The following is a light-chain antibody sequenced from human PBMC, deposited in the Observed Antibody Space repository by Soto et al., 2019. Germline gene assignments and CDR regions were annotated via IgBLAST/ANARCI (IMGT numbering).Light chain of an antibody. V-gene: IGLV2-14*03. CDR2: DVT. J-gene: IGLJ1*01. CDR3: FSYTSFDTYV. Sequence: QLVLTQPASVSASPGQSITISCTGTSTDIGAYKFVSWYQQHPGKAPKLMIYDVTSRPSGVSNRFSGSKSGNTASLIISGLQAEDEADYYCFSYTSFDTYVFGTGTKVTVL. CDR1: STDIGAYKF.